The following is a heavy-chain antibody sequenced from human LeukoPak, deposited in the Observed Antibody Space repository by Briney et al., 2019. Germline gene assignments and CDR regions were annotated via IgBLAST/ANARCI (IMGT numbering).Heavy chain of an antibody. J-gene: IGHJ1*01. D-gene: IGHD2-2*01. CDR2: ISSSAGST. Sequence: GGSLRLSCAASGFTLNSYAMSWVRQAPGKGLEWVSIISSSAGSTFYADSVKGRFTISRDNSKNTLYLQMNSLRAEDTAIYYCATNCSTAGCRQNFQHWGQGTLVTVSS. CDR3: ATNCSTAGCRQNFQH. CDR1: GFTLNSYA. V-gene: IGHV3-23*01.